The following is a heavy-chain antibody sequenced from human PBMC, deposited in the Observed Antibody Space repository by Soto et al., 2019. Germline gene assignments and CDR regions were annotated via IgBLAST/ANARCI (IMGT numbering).Heavy chain of an antibody. CDR1: GGTFSSYA. D-gene: IGHD5-12*01. V-gene: IGHV1-69*01. J-gene: IGHJ5*02. CDR3: ARDNPNIVATISRWFDP. Sequence: QVQLVQSGAEVKKPGSSVKVSCKASGGTFSSYAISWVRQAPGRGLEWMGGIIPIFGTANYAQKFQGRVTITADESTSTAYMELSSLRSEDTAVYYCARDNPNIVATISRWFDPWGQGTLVTVSS. CDR2: IIPIFGTA.